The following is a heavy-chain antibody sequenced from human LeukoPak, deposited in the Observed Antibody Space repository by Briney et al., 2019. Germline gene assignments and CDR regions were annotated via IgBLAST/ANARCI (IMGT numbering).Heavy chain of an antibody. J-gene: IGHJ4*02. CDR3: ARSSEEFYDFWSGYYN. V-gene: IGHV2-26*01. CDR1: GFSLSNARMG. Sequence: SGPTLVNPTETLTLTCTVSGFSLSNARMGVSWIRQPPGKALEWLAHIFSNDEKSYSTSLKSRLTISKDTSKSQVVLTMTNMDPVDTATYYSARSSEEFYDFWSGYYNWGQGTLVTVSS. D-gene: IGHD3-3*01. CDR2: IFSNDEK.